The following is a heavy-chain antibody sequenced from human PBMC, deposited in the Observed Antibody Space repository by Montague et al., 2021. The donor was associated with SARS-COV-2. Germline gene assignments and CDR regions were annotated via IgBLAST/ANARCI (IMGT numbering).Heavy chain of an antibody. Sequence: SETLSLTCAVYGGSFSGHYWSWIRQPPGKGLEWIGEINNSGSTNYNPSLKSRVTISVDTSKNQFSLKSHSVTAADTAVYYCARGRIEVSMIVVVLTGASYCMDVWGKGTTVTVSS. J-gene: IGHJ6*03. CDR3: ARGRIEVSMIVVVLTGASYCMDV. CDR1: GGSFSGHY. CDR2: INNSGST. D-gene: IGHD3-22*01. V-gene: IGHV4-34*01.